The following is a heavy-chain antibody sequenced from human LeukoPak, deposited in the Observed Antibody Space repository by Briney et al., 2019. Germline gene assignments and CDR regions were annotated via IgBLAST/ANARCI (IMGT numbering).Heavy chain of an antibody. CDR1: GGSITSGGYY. CDR3: AAYYYGSGSYYRRGYYFDY. CDR2: IYKTGST. D-gene: IGHD3-10*01. J-gene: IGHJ4*02. V-gene: IGHV4-31*03. Sequence: PSETLSLTCTVSGGSITSGGYYWSWIRQRPGKGLEWIGYIYKTGSTYYNPSLKSRVTISVDTSKNQFSLKLSSVTAADTAVYYCAAYYYGSGSYYRRGYYFDYWGQGTLVTVSS.